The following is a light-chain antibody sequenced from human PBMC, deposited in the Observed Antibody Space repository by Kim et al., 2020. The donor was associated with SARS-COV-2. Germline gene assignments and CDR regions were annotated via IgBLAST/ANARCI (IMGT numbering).Light chain of an antibody. J-gene: IGLJ2*01. CDR3: NSRDSNDNVV. CDR2: GKN. Sequence: VTWAQTARLTCQGDSLRNYYATCDQQNPGQAPLLVIYGKNNRPSGIPYRCSGSSSGNTASLTITGTQARDEADYYCNSRDSNDNVVFGGGTQLTVL. CDR1: SLRNYY. V-gene: IGLV3-19*01.